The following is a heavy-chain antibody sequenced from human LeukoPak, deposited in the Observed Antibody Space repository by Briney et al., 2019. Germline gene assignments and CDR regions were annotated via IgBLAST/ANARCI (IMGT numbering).Heavy chain of an antibody. Sequence: ASVKVSCKASGGTFSSYAISWVRQAPGQGLEWMGWISTSSDNTNYAQKVQGRITVTTDTSTRTAYMELRSLRSDDTAVYYCARDKDHAFDIWGQGTMVTVSS. CDR2: ISTSSDNT. CDR3: ARDKDHAFDI. V-gene: IGHV1-18*01. CDR1: GGTFSSYA. J-gene: IGHJ3*02.